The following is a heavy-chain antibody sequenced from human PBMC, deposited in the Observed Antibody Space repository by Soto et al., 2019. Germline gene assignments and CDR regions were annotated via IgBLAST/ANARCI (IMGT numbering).Heavy chain of an antibody. CDR3: ARNPNLSLTFHYNGMTS. CDR1: GYTFTSYY. CDR2: INPSTGSA. V-gene: IGHV1-46*01. Sequence: ASVKVXCKASGYTFTSYYIHWVRQAPGQGLEWMGIINPSTGSASYARMFQGRVAMTRDTSTSTVYMEVSSLRSEDTAVYYCARNPNLSLTFHYNGMTSGAKGPRSQSP. J-gene: IGHJ6*02.